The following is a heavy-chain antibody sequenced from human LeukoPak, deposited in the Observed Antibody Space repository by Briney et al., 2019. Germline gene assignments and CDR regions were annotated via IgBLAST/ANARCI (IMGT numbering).Heavy chain of an antibody. D-gene: IGHD5-18*01. V-gene: IGHV1-18*01. CDR1: GYTFTSYG. Sequence: ASVTVSFKASGYTFTSYGISWVRQAPGQGLEWVGWISASNGNTNYTQNLPGTVNMTTDTSTSTAYMALRSLRSDDTAVYYCARPLYSYGQYYYYYGMDVWGQGTTVTVSS. J-gene: IGHJ6*02. CDR3: ARPLYSYGQYYYYYGMDV. CDR2: ISASNGNT.